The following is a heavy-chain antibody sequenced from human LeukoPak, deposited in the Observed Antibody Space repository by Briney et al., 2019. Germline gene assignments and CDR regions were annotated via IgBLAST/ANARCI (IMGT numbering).Heavy chain of an antibody. CDR3: AKDLAVAGDSFDY. J-gene: IGHJ4*02. CDR2: ISGSGANT. D-gene: IGHD6-19*01. CDR1: GFTFSSHD. Sequence: PGGSLRLSCAASGFTFSSHDMSWVRQAPGKGLEWVSAISGSGANTYYADSVKGRFTVSRDNSKNTLYLQMNSLRVKDTAVYYCAKDLAVAGDSFDYWGQGTLVTVSS. V-gene: IGHV3-23*01.